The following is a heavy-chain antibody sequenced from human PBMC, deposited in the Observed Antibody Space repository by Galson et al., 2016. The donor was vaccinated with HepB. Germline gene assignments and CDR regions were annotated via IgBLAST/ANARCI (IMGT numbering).Heavy chain of an antibody. Sequence: PALVKPTQTLTLTCTFSGFSLTTGGVGVGWIRQPPGKALEWLALIYWNHDKRYNPSLESRLTITKDTSKNQVVLTMTNMDPVDTATYYCAHRRLGDYIWGRYPFSFDCWGQGALVTVSS. CDR3: AHRRLGDYIWGRYPFSFDC. D-gene: IGHD3-16*02. CDR1: GFSLTTGGVG. CDR2: IYWNHDK. V-gene: IGHV2-5*01. J-gene: IGHJ4*02.